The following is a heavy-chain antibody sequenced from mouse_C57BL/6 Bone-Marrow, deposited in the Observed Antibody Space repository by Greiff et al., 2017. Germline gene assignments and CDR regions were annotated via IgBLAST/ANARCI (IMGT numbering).Heavy chain of an antibody. CDR3: ARTTVVATYYFDY. J-gene: IGHJ2*01. CDR1: GYSITSGYY. D-gene: IGHD1-1*01. V-gene: IGHV3-6*01. Sequence: EVKLVESGPGLVKPSQSLSLTCSVTGYSITSGYYWNWIRQFPGNKLEWMGYISYDGSNNYNPSLKNRISITRDTSKHQFFLKLNSVTTEDTATYYCARTTVVATYYFDYWGQGTTLTVSS. CDR2: ISYDGSN.